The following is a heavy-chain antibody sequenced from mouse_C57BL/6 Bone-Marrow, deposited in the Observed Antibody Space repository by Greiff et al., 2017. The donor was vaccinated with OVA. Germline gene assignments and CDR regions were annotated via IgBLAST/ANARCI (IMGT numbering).Heavy chain of an antibody. V-gene: IGHV1-9*01. Sequence: VQLQQSGAELMKPGASVKLSCKATGYTFTGYWIEWVKQRPGHGLEWIGEILPGSGSTNYNEKFKGKATFTADTSSNTAYMQLSSLTTEDSAINYYARALLFITTVVATNWYFDVWGTGTTVTVSS. D-gene: IGHD1-1*01. CDR2: ILPGSGST. CDR3: ARALLFITTVVATNWYFDV. CDR1: GYTFTGYW. J-gene: IGHJ1*03.